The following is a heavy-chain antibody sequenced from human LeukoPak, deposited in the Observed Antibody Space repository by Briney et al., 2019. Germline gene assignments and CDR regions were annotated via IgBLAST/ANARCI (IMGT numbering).Heavy chain of an antibody. CDR1: GFTLSSYS. CDR3: AKSTAPCSRGSCYSALES. CDR2: ISSSSYI. V-gene: IGHV3-21*04. Sequence: PGGSLRLSCAASGFTLSSYSMNWVRQAPGKGLEWVSSISSSSYIYYADSVKGRFTISRDNSENTLYLQMNSLRVEDTAIYYCAKSTAPCSRGSCYSALESWGQGTLVTVSS. J-gene: IGHJ4*02. D-gene: IGHD2-15*01.